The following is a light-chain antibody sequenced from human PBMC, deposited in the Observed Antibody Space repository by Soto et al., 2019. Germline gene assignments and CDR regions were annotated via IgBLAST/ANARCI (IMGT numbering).Light chain of an antibody. J-gene: IGKJ5*01. Sequence: ILWPPFPGPLSFCSLATSTLPCGASQSVSGYIGWYQQKPGQAPRLLIYADSNRATGIPARFSGSGSGTDFTLTIRSLEPEDFSVYYCQQRYKWPLTFGQGTRLEIK. V-gene: IGKV3-11*01. CDR2: ADS. CDR3: QQRYKWPLT. CDR1: QSVSGY.